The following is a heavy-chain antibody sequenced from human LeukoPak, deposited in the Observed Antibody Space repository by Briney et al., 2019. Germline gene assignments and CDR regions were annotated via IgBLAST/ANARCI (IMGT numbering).Heavy chain of an antibody. CDR2: ISGSGGST. D-gene: IGHD3-16*01. CDR1: GFTFSGNG. J-gene: IGHJ6*03. CDR3: AKEAWGPNGGYYYYMDV. Sequence: GGSLRFSCAASGFTFSGNGMSWVGQAPGQGLEWVSAISGSGGSTYYEDSVKGRFTISRDNSKNTMYLQMNSLRAEDTAVYYCAKEAWGPNGGYYYYMDVWGKGTTVTVSS. V-gene: IGHV3-23*01.